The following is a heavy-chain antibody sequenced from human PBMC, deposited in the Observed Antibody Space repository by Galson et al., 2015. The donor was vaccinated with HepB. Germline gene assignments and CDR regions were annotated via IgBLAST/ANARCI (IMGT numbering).Heavy chain of an antibody. J-gene: IGHJ5*02. D-gene: IGHD4-17*01. CDR1: GYKFKTCL. CDR3: AIDYAEVWLVGWGDWLDP. Sequence: SVKVSCKASGYKFKTCLLHWVRQAPGQRLEWMGWINSVNGDTKFSQKFQGRVTITRETSASTAYMELTSLTSEDTAVYYCAIDYAEVWLVGWGDWLDPWGQGTLVTVSS. V-gene: IGHV1-3*01. CDR2: INSVNGDT.